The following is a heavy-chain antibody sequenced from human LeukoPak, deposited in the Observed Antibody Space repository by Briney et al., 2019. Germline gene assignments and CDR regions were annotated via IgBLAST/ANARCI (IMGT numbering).Heavy chain of an antibody. CDR1: GFTFEDYG. V-gene: IGHV3-20*04. CDR3: ARNRGYGGNSEMDY. J-gene: IGHJ4*02. CDR2: INWNGGST. D-gene: IGHD4-23*01. Sequence: GSLRLSCAASGFTFEDYGMTWVRQAPGKGLEWVSGINWNGGSTGYADSVKGRFTISRDNAKNSLYLQMDSLRAEDTALYYCARNRGYGGNSEMDYWGLGTLVTVS.